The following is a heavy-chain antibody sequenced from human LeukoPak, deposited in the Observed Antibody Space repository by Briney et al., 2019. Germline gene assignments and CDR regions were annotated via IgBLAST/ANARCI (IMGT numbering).Heavy chain of an antibody. V-gene: IGHV3-74*01. Sequence: GGSLRLSCAASGSTFSSYWMHWVRQAPGKGLVWVSRINTDGSSTSYADSVKGRFTIPRDNAKNTLYLQMNSLRAEDTAVYYCAREGGTRPYYWGQGTLVTVSS. CDR2: INTDGSST. D-gene: IGHD1-14*01. CDR1: GSTFSSYW. J-gene: IGHJ4*02. CDR3: AREGGTRPYY.